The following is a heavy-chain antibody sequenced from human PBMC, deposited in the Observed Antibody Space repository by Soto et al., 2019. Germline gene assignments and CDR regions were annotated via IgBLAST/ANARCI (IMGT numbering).Heavy chain of an antibody. CDR3: AKDPDYSNPTW. D-gene: IGHD4-4*01. CDR1: GFTFSSYA. Sequence: QAWWSLRLSCAASGFTFSSYAMSWFRQAPGKGLEWVSAISGSGGSTYYADSVKGRFTISRDNSKNTLYLQMNSLRAEDTTVYYCAKDPDYSNPTWWGQGTLVTVSS. CDR2: ISGSGGST. V-gene: IGHV3-23*01. J-gene: IGHJ4*02.